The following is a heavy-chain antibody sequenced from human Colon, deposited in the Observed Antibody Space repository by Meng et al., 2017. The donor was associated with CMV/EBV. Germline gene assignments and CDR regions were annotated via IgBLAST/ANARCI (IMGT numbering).Heavy chain of an antibody. V-gene: IGHV3-48*03. J-gene: IGHJ6*02. CDR3: ARLYSSSSGKGMDV. Sequence: GSLKISCAASGFTFSSYEMNWVRQAPGKGLEWVSYISSSGSTIKYADSVKGRFTISRDNAKNSLYLQMNSLRAEDTAVYYCARLYSSSSGKGMDVWGQGTTVTVSS. CDR1: GFTFSSYE. D-gene: IGHD6-6*01. CDR2: ISSSGSTI.